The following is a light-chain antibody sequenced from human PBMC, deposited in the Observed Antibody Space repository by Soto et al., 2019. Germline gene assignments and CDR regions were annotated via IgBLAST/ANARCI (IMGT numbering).Light chain of an antibody. Sequence: QSVLTQPPSVSGTLGQGVTISCSGSTSNIGENTVGWFQQLPGTAPKVLIYVNDKRPSGVPDRFSGSKSGTSAYLAISGLQSEDEADHYCAAWDGSLSGHVFGAGTKLTVL. CDR3: AAWDGSLSGHV. CDR2: VND. J-gene: IGLJ1*01. V-gene: IGLV1-44*01. CDR1: TSNIGENT.